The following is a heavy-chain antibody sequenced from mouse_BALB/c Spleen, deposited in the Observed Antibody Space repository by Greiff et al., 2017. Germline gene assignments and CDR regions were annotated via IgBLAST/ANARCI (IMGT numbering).Heavy chain of an antibody. CDR2: IYPSDSYT. Sequence: QVQLKQPGAELVRPGASVKLSCKASGYTFTSYWINWVKQRPGQGLEWIGNIYPSDSYTNYNQKFKDKATLTVDKSSSTAYMQLSSPTSEDSAVYYCTRHWDGAMDYWGQGTSVTVSS. J-gene: IGHJ4*01. D-gene: IGHD4-1*01. CDR3: TRHWDGAMDY. CDR1: GYTFTSYW. V-gene: IGHV1-69*02.